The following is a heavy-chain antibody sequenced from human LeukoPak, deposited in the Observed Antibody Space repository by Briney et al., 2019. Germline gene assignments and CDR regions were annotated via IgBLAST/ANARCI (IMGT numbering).Heavy chain of an antibody. CDR3: ARARSREYSSGWYHDY. CDR2: IYSGGST. CDR1: GFTVSSNY. D-gene: IGHD6-19*01. V-gene: IGHV3-53*01. Sequence: PGGSLRLSCAASGFTVSSNYMSWVRQAPGKGLEWVSVIYSGGSTYYADSVKGRFTISRDNSKNTLYLQMNSLRAEDTAVYYCARARSREYSSGWYHDYWGQGTLVSVSS. J-gene: IGHJ4*02.